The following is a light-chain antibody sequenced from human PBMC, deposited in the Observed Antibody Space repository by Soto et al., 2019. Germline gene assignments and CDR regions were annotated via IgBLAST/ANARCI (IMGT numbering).Light chain of an antibody. J-gene: IGLJ3*02. Sequence: QSALTQPRSVSGSPGQSVTISCTGTSSDVGGYNYVSWYQHHTGKAPKLMISGVSKRPSGVPDRFSGSKSGNTASLTISGLQAEDEADYYCCSYAGSYTGVFGGGTKLTVL. CDR2: GVS. CDR3: CSYAGSYTGV. V-gene: IGLV2-11*01. CDR1: SSDVGGYNY.